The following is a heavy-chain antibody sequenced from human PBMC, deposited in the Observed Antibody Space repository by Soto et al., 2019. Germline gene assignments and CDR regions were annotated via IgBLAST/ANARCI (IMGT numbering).Heavy chain of an antibody. V-gene: IGHV4-34*01. J-gene: IGHJ5*01. Sequence: WTCIRQSPGKGLEWIGDINHSGRVNYSPSLKSRVTISLDTSKNQFSLTLSAVTAADTAMYYCSTRAYDTNGYYRFDPWCQGNLVNVSS. CDR3: STRAYDTNGYYRFDP. D-gene: IGHD3-22*01. CDR2: INHSGRV.